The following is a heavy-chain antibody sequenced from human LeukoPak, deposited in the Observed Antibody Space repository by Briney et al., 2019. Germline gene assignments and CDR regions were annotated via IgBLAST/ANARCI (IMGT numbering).Heavy chain of an antibody. V-gene: IGHV3-21*01. J-gene: IGHJ6*02. CDR1: GFTFSSYS. Sequence: PGGSLRLSCAASGFTFSSYSMNWVRQAPGKGLEWVSSISSSSSYIYYADSVKGRFTISRDNAKNSLYLQMNSLRAEDTAVYYCARGRAITMVRGAPGYYGMDVWGQGTTVTVSS. CDR3: ARGRAITMVRGAPGYYGMDV. CDR2: ISSSSSYI. D-gene: IGHD3-10*01.